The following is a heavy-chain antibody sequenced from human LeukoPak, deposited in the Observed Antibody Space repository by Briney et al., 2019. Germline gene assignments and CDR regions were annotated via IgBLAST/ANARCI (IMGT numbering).Heavy chain of an antibody. J-gene: IGHJ4*02. V-gene: IGHV3-21*01. D-gene: IGHD3-16*01. Sequence: PGGSLRLSCAASGFTFSHYTMIWVRQAPGKGLEWVSSISSSSSSIYYADSVKGRFTISRDNAKNSLYLQMNSLRAEDTAVYYCARGAHRYYDYAWDYFDYWGQGTLVTVSS. CDR3: ARGAHRYYDYAWDYFDY. CDR2: ISSSSSSI. CDR1: GFTFSHYT.